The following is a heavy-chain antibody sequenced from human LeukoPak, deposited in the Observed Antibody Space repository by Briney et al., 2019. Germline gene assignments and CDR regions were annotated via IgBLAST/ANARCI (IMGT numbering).Heavy chain of an antibody. CDR3: ARVEDYDILTGFDY. V-gene: IGHV3-23*01. CDR2: ISGSDGRT. J-gene: IGHJ4*02. Sequence: GGSLRLSCAASGFSFRSYGMTWARQAPGKGLEWVSSISGSDGRTYYADSVKGRFTISRDNSKNTLYLQLNSLRAEDTAVYYCARVEDYDILTGFDYWGQGTLVTVSS. D-gene: IGHD3-9*01. CDR1: GFSFRSYG.